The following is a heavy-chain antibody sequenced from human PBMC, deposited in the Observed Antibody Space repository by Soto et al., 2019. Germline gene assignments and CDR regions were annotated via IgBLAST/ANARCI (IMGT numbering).Heavy chain of an antibody. CDR3: ARGSYYYDSSGYYHY. CDR1: GYSISSSNW. D-gene: IGHD3-22*01. J-gene: IGHJ4*02. Sequence: SETLSLTCAVSGYSISSSNWWGWIRQSPGKGLEWVGYIYYGGTTSYNPSLKSRVTISLETSKSQFSLKLSSVTAADTAVYYCARGSYYYDSSGYYHYWGQGTLVTVSS. V-gene: IGHV4-28*03. CDR2: IYYGGTT.